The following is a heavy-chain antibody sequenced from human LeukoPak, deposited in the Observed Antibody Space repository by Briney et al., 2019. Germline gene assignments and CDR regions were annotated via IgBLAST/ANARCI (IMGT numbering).Heavy chain of an antibody. CDR2: INHSGST. Sequence: PSETLSLTCAVYGGSFSGYYWSWIRQPPGKGLEWIGEINHSGSTNYNPSLKSRVTISVDTSKNQFSLKLSSVTAADTAVYYCARQEHYYDSSGYYYHWGQGTLVTVSS. V-gene: IGHV4-34*01. J-gene: IGHJ5*02. CDR1: GGSFSGYY. D-gene: IGHD3-22*01. CDR3: ARQEHYYDSSGYYYH.